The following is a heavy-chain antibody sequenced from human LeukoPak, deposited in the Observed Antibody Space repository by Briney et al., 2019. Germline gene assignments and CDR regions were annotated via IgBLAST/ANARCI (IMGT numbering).Heavy chain of an antibody. CDR2: IRYDGSNK. J-gene: IGHJ3*02. D-gene: IGHD5-18*01. CDR1: GFTFSSYG. V-gene: IGHV3-30*02. CDR3: AKDPRGYSYGPGAFDI. Sequence: GGSLRLSCAASGFTFSSYGMHWVRQAPGKGLEWVAFIRYDGSNKYYADSVKGRFTISRDNSKNTLYLQMNSLRVEDTAVYYCAKDPRGYSYGPGAFDIWGQGTMVTVSS.